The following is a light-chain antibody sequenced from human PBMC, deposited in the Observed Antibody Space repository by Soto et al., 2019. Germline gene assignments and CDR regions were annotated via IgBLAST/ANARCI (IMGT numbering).Light chain of an antibody. CDR3: QQYDT. J-gene: IGKJ1*01. Sequence: EIVLTQSPGTLSLSRGESATLSCRASQSIKSKYLAWYQQKPGEAPRLLIYGASSRATGIPDRFSGSGSGTDFTLTISRLEPEDFAVYYCQQYDTFGQGTK. CDR2: GAS. V-gene: IGKV3-20*01. CDR1: QSIKSKY.